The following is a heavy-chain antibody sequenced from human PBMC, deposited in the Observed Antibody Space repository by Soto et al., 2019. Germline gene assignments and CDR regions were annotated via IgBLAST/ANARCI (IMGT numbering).Heavy chain of an antibody. V-gene: IGHV4-31*03. D-gene: IGHD3-3*01. CDR3: ARSPLLEWLLLGNWFDP. CDR1: GGSISSGGYY. CDR2: IYYSGST. J-gene: IGHJ5*02. Sequence: KASETLSLTCTVSGGSISSGGYYWSWIRQHPGKGLEWIGYIYYSGSTYYNPSLKSRVTISVDTSKNQFSLKLSSVTAADTAVYYCARSPLLEWLLLGNWFDPWGQGTLVTVSS.